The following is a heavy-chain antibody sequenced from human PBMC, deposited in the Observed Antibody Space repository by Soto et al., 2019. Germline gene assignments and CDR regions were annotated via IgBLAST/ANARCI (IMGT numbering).Heavy chain of an antibody. CDR2: IRSKAYGGTT. D-gene: IGHD6-13*01. CDR3: TRDRSGSSWPLFDY. CDR1: GFTFGDYA. J-gene: IGHJ4*02. V-gene: IGHV3-49*03. Sequence: GGSLRLSCTASGFTFGDYAMSWFRQAPGKGLEWVGFIRSKAYGGTTEYAASVKGRFTISRDDSKSIAYMQMNSLKTEDTAVYYCTRDRSGSSWPLFDYWGQGTMITV.